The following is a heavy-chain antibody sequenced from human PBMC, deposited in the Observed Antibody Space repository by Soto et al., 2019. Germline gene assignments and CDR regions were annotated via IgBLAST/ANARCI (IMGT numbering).Heavy chain of an antibody. CDR2: VYYTGST. Sequence: SETLSLTCTVSGGTLSNFYWSWIRQPPGKGLEWIGYVYYTGSTSYNPSLKRRVTFSADSSRGQFSLRLNSVTAADTAVYYCARTVLGPDLLADSFVDYYYYMDVWGQGTTVTVSS. D-gene: IGHD3-9*01. CDR3: ARTVLGPDLLADSFVDYYYYMDV. V-gene: IGHV4-59*08. CDR1: GGTLSNFY. J-gene: IGHJ6*03.